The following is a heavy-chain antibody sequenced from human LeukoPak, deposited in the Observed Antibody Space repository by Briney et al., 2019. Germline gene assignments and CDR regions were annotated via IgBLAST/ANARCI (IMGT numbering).Heavy chain of an antibody. CDR3: ARGPGYCSSTSCSGIDY. CDR2: ISYDGSNK. CDR1: GFTFSSYA. J-gene: IGHJ4*02. Sequence: GGSLRLSCAASGFTFSSYAMHWVRQAPGKGLEWVAVISYDGSNKYYADSVKGRFTISRDNSKNTLYLQMNSLRAEDTAVYYCARGPGYCSSTSCSGIDYWGQGTLVTVSS. D-gene: IGHD2-2*01. V-gene: IGHV3-30-3*01.